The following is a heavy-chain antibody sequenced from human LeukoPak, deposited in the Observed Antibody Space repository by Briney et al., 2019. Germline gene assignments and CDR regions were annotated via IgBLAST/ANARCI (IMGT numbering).Heavy chain of an antibody. Sequence: PSETLSLTCAVYGGSFSGYYWSWIRQPPGKGLEWIGEINHSGSTNYNPSLKSRVTISVDTSKNQFSLKLSSVTAADTAVYYCAGTRGYSYGIQDYWGQGTLVTVSS. CDR1: GGSFSGYY. CDR2: INHSGST. J-gene: IGHJ4*02. CDR3: AGTRGYSYGIQDY. D-gene: IGHD5-18*01. V-gene: IGHV4-34*01.